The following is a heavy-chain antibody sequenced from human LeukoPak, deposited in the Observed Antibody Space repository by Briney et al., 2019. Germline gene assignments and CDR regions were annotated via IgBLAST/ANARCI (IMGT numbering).Heavy chain of an antibody. CDR2: ISGSGGNT. Sequence: PGGSLGLSCAASGFTFSSYAMTWVRQSPGKGLEWVSSISGSGGNTYSADSVKGRCTISRDNSKKTLYLQMNSLRAEDTAVYYCAKGMSATSGYLELEYWGQGTLVTVSS. CDR1: GFTFSSYA. V-gene: IGHV3-23*01. D-gene: IGHD3-22*01. J-gene: IGHJ4*02. CDR3: AKGMSATSGYLELEY.